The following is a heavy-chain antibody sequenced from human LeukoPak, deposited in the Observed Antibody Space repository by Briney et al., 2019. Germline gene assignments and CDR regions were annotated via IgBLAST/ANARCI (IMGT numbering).Heavy chain of an antibody. Sequence: GGSLRLSCAASGFTFSSYEMNWVRQAPGKGLEWFSYISNSGSTIYYADSVKGRFTISRDNAKNSLYLQMNSLRAEDTAVYYCARDRGTIGYYYMDVWGKGTTVTISS. D-gene: IGHD2-8*01. CDR2: ISNSGSTI. J-gene: IGHJ6*03. V-gene: IGHV3-48*03. CDR3: ARDRGTIGYYYMDV. CDR1: GFTFSSYE.